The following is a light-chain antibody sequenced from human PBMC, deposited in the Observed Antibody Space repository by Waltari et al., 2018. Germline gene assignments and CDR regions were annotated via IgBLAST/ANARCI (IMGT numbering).Light chain of an antibody. Sequence: DIVMTQSPDSLAVSLGERATVNCKSSQSVLYSSKNKNYLAWYQQKPGQPPELLINSASSRESGVPDRFSGSGSGTDVTLTISSLQAEDVAVYYCQQYYSTPLTFGGGTKVEIK. CDR3: QQYYSTPLT. J-gene: IGKJ4*01. V-gene: IGKV4-1*01. CDR1: QSVLYSSKNKNY. CDR2: SAS.